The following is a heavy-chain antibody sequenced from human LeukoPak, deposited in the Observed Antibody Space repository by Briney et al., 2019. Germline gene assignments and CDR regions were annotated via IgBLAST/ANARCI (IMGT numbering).Heavy chain of an antibody. CDR1: GFTFSDYY. Sequence: PGGSLRLSCAASGFTFSDYYMSWIRQAPGKGLEWVSYISSSGSTIYYADSVKGRFTISRDNAKNSLYLQMNSLRAEDTAVYYCARKEAARRVDYYYYYMDVWGKGTTVTVSS. CDR3: ARKEAARRVDYYYYYMDV. J-gene: IGHJ6*03. V-gene: IGHV3-11*04. D-gene: IGHD6-6*01. CDR2: ISSSGSTI.